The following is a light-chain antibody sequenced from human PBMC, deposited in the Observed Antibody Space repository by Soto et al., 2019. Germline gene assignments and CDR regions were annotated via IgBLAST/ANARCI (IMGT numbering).Light chain of an antibody. CDR1: SSDVGGYNY. Sequence: QSALTQPASESGSPGQSITISCTGTSSDVGGYNYVSWYQQHPGKAPKLMIYDVSNRPSGVSNRFSGSKSGNTASLTISGLQAEDEADYYCSSYTSSSTLGYVFGTGTKVTVL. V-gene: IGLV2-14*01. CDR2: DVS. CDR3: SSYTSSSTLGYV. J-gene: IGLJ1*01.